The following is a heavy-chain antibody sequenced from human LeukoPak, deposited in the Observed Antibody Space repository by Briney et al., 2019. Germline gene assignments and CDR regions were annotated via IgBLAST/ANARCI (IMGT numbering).Heavy chain of an antibody. CDR3: ARLYSGSFNWFDP. Sequence: GGSLRLSCAASGFTFSSYSMNWVRQAPGKRLEWVSSISSSSSYIYYADSVKGRFTISRDNAKNSLYLQMNSLRAEDTAVYYCARLYSGSFNWFDPWGQGTLVTVSS. CDR2: ISSSSSYI. D-gene: IGHD1-26*01. CDR1: GFTFSSYS. V-gene: IGHV3-21*01. J-gene: IGHJ5*02.